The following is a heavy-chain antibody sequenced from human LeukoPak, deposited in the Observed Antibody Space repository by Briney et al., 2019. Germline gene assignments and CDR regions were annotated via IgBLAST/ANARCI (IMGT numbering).Heavy chain of an antibody. Sequence: GGSLRLSCEASGFTFNKNWMAWVRQAPGKGLEWVANIKHDGSEAYYLDSVRGRFTISRDNAKTSLFLQMNSLRADDTAVYYCARYTTRIDYGGGDKYDAFDVWGQGTMVTVSS. V-gene: IGHV3-7*01. D-gene: IGHD4/OR15-4a*01. J-gene: IGHJ3*01. CDR1: GFTFNKNW. CDR3: ARYTTRIDYGGGDKYDAFDV. CDR2: IKHDGSEA.